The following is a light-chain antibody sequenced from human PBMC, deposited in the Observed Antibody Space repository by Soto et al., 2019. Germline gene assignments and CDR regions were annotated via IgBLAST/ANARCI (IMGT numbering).Light chain of an antibody. V-gene: IGLV2-14*01. J-gene: IGLJ1*01. CDR1: SSDIGGYNY. CDR3: SSFTISSTLYV. CDR2: EVN. Sequence: QSALTQPASVSGSPGQSISISCAGTSSDIGGYNYVSWYQQHPGKAPKVMIYEVNNRPSGVSNRFSGSKSGNTASLTISGLQAEDEADYYCSSFTISSTLYVFGTGTKLTVL.